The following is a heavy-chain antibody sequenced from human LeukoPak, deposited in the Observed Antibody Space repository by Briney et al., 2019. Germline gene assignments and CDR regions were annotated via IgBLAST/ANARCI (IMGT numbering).Heavy chain of an antibody. J-gene: IGHJ4*02. D-gene: IGHD2-2*01. V-gene: IGHV3-30*18. CDR3: AKDSDIVVVPAAMNG. CDR1: GFTLRDYG. CDR2: ISYEGSDK. Sequence: PVGALRLSCAASGFTLRDYGMHWVRQAPGKGLEWVAVISYEGSDKYYADSVKGRFTISRDNSKNTLYLQMNSLRAEDTAVYYCAKDSDIVVVPAAMNGWGQGTLVTVSS.